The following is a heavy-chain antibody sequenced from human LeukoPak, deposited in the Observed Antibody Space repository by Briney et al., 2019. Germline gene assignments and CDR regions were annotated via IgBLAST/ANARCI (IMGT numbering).Heavy chain of an antibody. CDR1: GYTFTDYY. V-gene: IGHV1-2*02. J-gene: IGHJ1*01. Sequence: ASVKVSCTASGYTFTDYYMHWVRQAPGQGLEWMGWINPNSGGTNYAQKFQGRVTMTRDTSISTAYMELSRLRSDDTAVYYCASYSSSWYGVYFQHWGQGTLVTVSS. CDR3: ASYSSSWYGVYFQH. CDR2: INPNSGGT. D-gene: IGHD6-13*01.